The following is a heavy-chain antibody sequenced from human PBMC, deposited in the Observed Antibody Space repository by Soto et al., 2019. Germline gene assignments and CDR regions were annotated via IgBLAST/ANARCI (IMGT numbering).Heavy chain of an antibody. CDR1: GYTFTNYG. CDR3: ARGYLSNHDDFWSGYPNDDFDI. Sequence: ASVKVSCKASGYTFTNYGISWVRQAPGQGLEWMGWISGYNGKTNYAQNLQDRVTLTADTSTSTAYMELRSLRSDDTAVYYCARGYLSNHDDFWSGYPNDDFDIWREGTTVTVSS. V-gene: IGHV1-18*01. J-gene: IGHJ3*02. D-gene: IGHD3-3*01. CDR2: ISGYNGKT.